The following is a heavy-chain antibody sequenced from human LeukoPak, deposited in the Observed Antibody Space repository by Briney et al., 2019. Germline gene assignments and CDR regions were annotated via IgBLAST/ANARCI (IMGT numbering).Heavy chain of an antibody. CDR3: ARHRYYYYGMDV. CDR1: GGSISSYY. V-gene: IGHV4-59*08. Sequence: SETLSLTCTVSGGSISSYYWSWIRQPPGKGLKWIGYIYYSGSTNYNPSLKSRVTISVDTSKNQFSLKLSSVTAADTAVYYCARHRYYYYGMDVWGQGTTVTVSS. CDR2: IYYSGST. J-gene: IGHJ6*02.